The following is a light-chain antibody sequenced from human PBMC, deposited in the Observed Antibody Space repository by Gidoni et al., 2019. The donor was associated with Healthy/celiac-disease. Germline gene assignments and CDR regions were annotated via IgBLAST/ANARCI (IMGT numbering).Light chain of an antibody. J-gene: IGKJ2*01. CDR2: DAS. Sequence: DIQMYQSPSSLSASVGDRVTITSQASQDISNYLNWYQQKPGKAPKLLIYDASNLETGVPSRFSGSVSGTDFTFTISSLQPEDIATYYCQQYDNLPYTFGQGTKLEIK. CDR3: QQYDNLPYT. V-gene: IGKV1-33*01. CDR1: QDISNY.